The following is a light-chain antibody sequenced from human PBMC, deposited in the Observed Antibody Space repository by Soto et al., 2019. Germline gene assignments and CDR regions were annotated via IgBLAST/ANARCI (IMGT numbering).Light chain of an antibody. V-gene: IGKV3-20*01. CDR1: QSVSSSY. Sequence: EIVLPQSTGTLSLSPGERATLSCRAIQSVSSSYLAWYQQKPGQAPRLLIYGASSRATGIPDRFSGSGSGTDFTLTISRLEPEDFAVYYCQQYGSSPGVTFGGGTKVDI. CDR2: GAS. J-gene: IGKJ4*01. CDR3: QQYGSSPGVT.